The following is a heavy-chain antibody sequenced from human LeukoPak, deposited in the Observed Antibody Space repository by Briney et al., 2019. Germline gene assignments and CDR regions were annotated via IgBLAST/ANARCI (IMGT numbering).Heavy chain of an antibody. CDR3: ATAGSDYYDSSGYPFDY. Sequence: ASVKVSCKVSRYTLTELSMHWVRQAPGKGLEWMGGFDPEDGETIYAQKFQGRVTMTEDTSTDTAYMELSSLRSEDTAVYYCATAGSDYYDSSGYPFDYWGQGTLVTVSS. CDR1: RYTLTELS. D-gene: IGHD3-22*01. J-gene: IGHJ4*02. CDR2: FDPEDGET. V-gene: IGHV1-24*01.